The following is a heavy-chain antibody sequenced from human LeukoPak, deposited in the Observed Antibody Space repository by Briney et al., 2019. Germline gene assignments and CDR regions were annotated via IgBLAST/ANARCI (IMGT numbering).Heavy chain of an antibody. D-gene: IGHD3-10*01. CDR3: ARGQYYYGSGSYRYYYYYYMDV. J-gene: IGHJ6*03. CDR1: GVSISSGSYY. V-gene: IGHV4-61*02. Sequence: PSETLSLTCTVSGVSISSGSYYWSWIRQPAGKGLEWIGRIYTSGSTNYNPSLKSRVTISVDTSKNQFSLKLSSVTAADTAVYYCARGQYYYGSGSYRYYYYYYMDVWGKGTTVTISS. CDR2: IYTSGST.